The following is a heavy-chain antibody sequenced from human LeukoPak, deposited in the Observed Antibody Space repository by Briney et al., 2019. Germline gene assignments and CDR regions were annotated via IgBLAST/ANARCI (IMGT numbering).Heavy chain of an antibody. CDR2: IVVGSGNT. D-gene: IGHD2-8*01. CDR1: GFTFTSSA. V-gene: IGHV1-58*02. J-gene: IGHJ4*02. Sequence: TSVKVSCKASGFTFTSSAMQWVRQARGQRLEWIGWIVVGSGNTNYAQKFQERVTITRDMSTSTAYMELSSLRSEDTAVYYCAANLKGYCTNCVCGFDYWGQGTLVTVSS. CDR3: AANLKGYCTNCVCGFDY.